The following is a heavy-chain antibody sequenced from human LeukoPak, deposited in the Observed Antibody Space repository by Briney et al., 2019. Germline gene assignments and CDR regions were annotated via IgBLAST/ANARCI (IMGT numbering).Heavy chain of an antibody. V-gene: IGHV3-74*01. CDR1: GFTFSSYW. CDR3: ARAPSEIGGYYPEYFRH. J-gene: IGHJ1*01. CDR2: IKSDGSA. Sequence: GGSLRLSCAASGFTFSSYWMHWVRQAPGQGLVWVSRIKSDGSARYADSVKGRFTISRDNAKNTVSLQMTSLRAEDTGVYYCARAPSEIGGYYPEYFRHWGQGTLVIVSS. D-gene: IGHD3-22*01.